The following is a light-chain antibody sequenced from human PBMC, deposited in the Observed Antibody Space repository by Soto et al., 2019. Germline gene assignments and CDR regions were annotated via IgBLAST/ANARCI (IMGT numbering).Light chain of an antibody. CDR2: GAS. CDR1: QSVSSN. Sequence: EIVMTQSPATLSMSPGERATLSCRASQSVSSNLAWYQQKPGQAPRLLIYGASTRATGIPARFSGSGSGTEFTLTISSLHSEDFAVYYCQQYNNWPRTFGQGTKVDIK. V-gene: IGKV3-15*01. J-gene: IGKJ1*01. CDR3: QQYNNWPRT.